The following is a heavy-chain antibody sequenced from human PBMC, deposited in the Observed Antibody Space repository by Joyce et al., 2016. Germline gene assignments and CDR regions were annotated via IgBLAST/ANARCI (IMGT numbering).Heavy chain of an antibody. CDR2: VSPILGIP. D-gene: IGHD1-26*01. Sequence: QVRLVQSGAEVKKPGSSVKVSCQASGGSFNSYTINWVRQAPGQGLEWMGRVSPILGIPNYAQKFQGRVTITADRSTTTAYMELSSLRFEDTAIYFCARGRPVGARDIQFDPWGQGTLLTVSS. J-gene: IGHJ5*02. CDR1: GGSFNSYT. CDR3: ARGRPVGARDIQFDP. V-gene: IGHV1-69*02.